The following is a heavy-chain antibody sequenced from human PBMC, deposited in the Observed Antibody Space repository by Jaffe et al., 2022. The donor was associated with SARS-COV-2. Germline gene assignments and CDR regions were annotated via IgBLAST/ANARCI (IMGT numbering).Heavy chain of an antibody. D-gene: IGHD2-21*02. Sequence: QVQLQQWGAGLLKPSETLSLTCAVDGGSFSGYYWTWIRQPPGRGLEWIGEINHGGTTTYNPSLKSRVTISVDTFKKQFSLELTSVTAADTAVYYCARARVTTRRNTRFDHWGRGTLVPVS. CDR1: GGSFSGYY. J-gene: IGHJ5*02. V-gene: IGHV4-34*01. CDR2: INHGGTT. CDR3: ARARVTTRRNTRFDH.